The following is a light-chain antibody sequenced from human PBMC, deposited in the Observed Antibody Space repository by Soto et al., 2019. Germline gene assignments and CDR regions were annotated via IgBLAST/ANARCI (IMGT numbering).Light chain of an antibody. CDR1: QSVSSN. J-gene: IGKJ1*01. CDR2: GAS. CDR3: QQYHNLWT. V-gene: IGKV3-15*01. Sequence: EIVMTQSPATLSVSPGERATLSCRASQSVSSNLAWYQQKPGQAPRLLIYGASTRATGIPARFSGSGSGTEFTLTISRLEPEDFALYYCQQYHNLWTFGQGTKVDIK.